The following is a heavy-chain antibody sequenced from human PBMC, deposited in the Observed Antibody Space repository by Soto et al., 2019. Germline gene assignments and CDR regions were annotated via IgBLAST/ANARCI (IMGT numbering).Heavy chain of an antibody. CDR3: ARLPWGTPLARYSSSWYTWFDP. D-gene: IGHD6-13*01. CDR2: IDPSDSYT. Sequence: GESLKISCKGSGYSFTSYWISWVRQMPGKGLEWMGRIDPSDSYTNYSPSFQGHVTISADKSISTAYLQWSSLKASDTAMYYCARLPWGTPLARYSSSWYTWFDPWGQGTLVTVSS. V-gene: IGHV5-10-1*01. CDR1: GYSFTSYW. J-gene: IGHJ5*02.